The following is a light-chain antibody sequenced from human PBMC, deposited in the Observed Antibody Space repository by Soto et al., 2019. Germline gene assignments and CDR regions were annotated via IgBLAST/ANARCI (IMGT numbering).Light chain of an antibody. CDR3: LLHSGTSPKT. Sequence: DIVLTQSPGTLSLSPGERATLSCRASQSVSSTYLGWYQHKRGQAPRLLIYGTSNRATGIPDRFSGSGPGRELTLSITGMEPEDSAVYYCLLHSGTSPKTFGQGNKVEIK. CDR1: QSVSSTY. CDR2: GTS. V-gene: IGKV3-20*01. J-gene: IGKJ1*01.